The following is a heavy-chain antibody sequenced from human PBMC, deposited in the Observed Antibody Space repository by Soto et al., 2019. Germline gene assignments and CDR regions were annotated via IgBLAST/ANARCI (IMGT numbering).Heavy chain of an antibody. D-gene: IGHD6-13*01. V-gene: IGHV1-18*01. CDR1: GYTFTTYG. Sequence: QVQLVQSGAEVKKPGASVKVSCKASGYTFTTYGISWVRQAPGQGLEWMGWISAYNGNTNYAQKLQGRVTMTTDTSTSTGYIELRSLRSDDTAVYYCARDSHFIAAAGKGVHYFDYWGHGTLVTVSS. CDR2: ISAYNGNT. CDR3: ARDSHFIAAAGKGVHYFDY. J-gene: IGHJ4*01.